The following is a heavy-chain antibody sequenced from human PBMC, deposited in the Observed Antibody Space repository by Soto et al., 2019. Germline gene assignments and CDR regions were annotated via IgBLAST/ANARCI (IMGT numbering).Heavy chain of an antibody. CDR3: ARGPTGWYGYDY. J-gene: IGHJ4*02. V-gene: IGHV3-74*01. Sequence: EVQLVESGGGLVQPGGSLTLSCAASGFTFSSSWMHWVRQAPGKGLVWVSRINSDESRTNYVDSVKGRFTISRDNAKNTLYLQMNSLSAEDTALYYCARGPTGWYGYDYWGQGTLVTVSS. CDR2: INSDESRT. CDR1: GFTFSSSW. D-gene: IGHD6-19*01.